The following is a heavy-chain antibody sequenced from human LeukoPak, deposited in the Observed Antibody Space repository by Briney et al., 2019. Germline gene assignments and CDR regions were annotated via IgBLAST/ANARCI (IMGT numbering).Heavy chain of an antibody. D-gene: IGHD6-25*01. CDR2: IRGDGSMT. CDR1: EFTFSAYW. J-gene: IGHJ4*02. CDR3: ARENLAAAADY. Sequence: GGSLRLSCAASEFTFSAYWMHWVRQAPGKGLVWVSRIRGDGSMTNYADSVKGRFTISRDNAKNTLYLQMNSLRLEDTAVYYCARENLAAAADYWGQGTVVTDSS. V-gene: IGHV3-74*01.